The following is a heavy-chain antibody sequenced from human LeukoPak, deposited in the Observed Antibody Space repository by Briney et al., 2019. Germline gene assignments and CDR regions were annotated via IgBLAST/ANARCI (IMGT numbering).Heavy chain of an antibody. CDR3: AGYCCSTSCGWFDP. V-gene: IGHV3-23*01. CDR1: GFTFSDYH. D-gene: IGHD2-2*01. CDR2: ISGSGANT. Sequence: GGSLRLSCAASGFTFSDYHMGWVRQAPGKGLEWVSGISGSGANTYYADSVKGRFTISRDNSKNTLYLQMNSLRAEDTAVYYCAGYCCSTSCGWFDPWGQGTLVTVSS. J-gene: IGHJ5*02.